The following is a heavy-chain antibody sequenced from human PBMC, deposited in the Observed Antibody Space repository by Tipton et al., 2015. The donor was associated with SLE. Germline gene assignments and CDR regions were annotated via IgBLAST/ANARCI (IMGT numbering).Heavy chain of an antibody. CDR2: IFDSGTT. V-gene: IGHV4-59*01. CDR3: AGPYGDYGYFHH. CDR1: GDSIRSYC. J-gene: IGHJ1*01. D-gene: IGHD4-17*01. Sequence: TLSLTCTVSGDSIRSYCWSWIRRPPGKGLEWIGYIFDSGTTNYNPSFESRVSMSVDTSKNQISLRLSSVTAADTAVYFCAGPYGDYGYFHHWGQGTLVTVSS.